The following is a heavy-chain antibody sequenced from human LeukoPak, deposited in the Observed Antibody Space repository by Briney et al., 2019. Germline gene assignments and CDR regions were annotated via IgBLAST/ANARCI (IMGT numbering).Heavy chain of an antibody. Sequence: ASVKVSCKASGYTFTGYYMHWVRQAPGQGLEWMGWINPNSGGTNYAQKFQGRVAMTRDTSISIAYMELSRLRSDDTAVYYCARDKRIVATINPRGYYGMDVWGQGTTVTVSS. CDR1: GYTFTGYY. CDR2: INPNSGGT. V-gene: IGHV1-2*02. CDR3: ARDKRIVATINPRGYYGMDV. D-gene: IGHD5-12*01. J-gene: IGHJ6*02.